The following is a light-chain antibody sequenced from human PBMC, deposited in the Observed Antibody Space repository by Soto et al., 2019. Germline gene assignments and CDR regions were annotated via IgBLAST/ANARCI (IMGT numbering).Light chain of an antibody. Sequence: QSALTQPASVSGSPGQSITISCTGTSSDVGAFNYVSWYLQYPGKAPKLMIYEVGNRPSGVSNRFSGSKSGNTASLTISGLQAEDEADYYCCSYASGSIYVFGIGTKLTVL. CDR2: EVG. CDR1: SSDVGAFNY. CDR3: CSYASGSIYV. V-gene: IGLV2-14*01. J-gene: IGLJ1*01.